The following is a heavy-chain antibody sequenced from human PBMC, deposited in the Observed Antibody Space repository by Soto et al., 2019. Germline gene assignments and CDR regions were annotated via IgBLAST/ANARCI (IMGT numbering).Heavy chain of an antibody. V-gene: IGHV3-9*01. J-gene: IGHJ4*02. Sequence: GGSLRLSCAASGFTFDDYAMHWVRQAPGKGLEWVSGISWNSGSIGYADSVKGRFTISRDNAKNSLYLQMNSLRAEDTALYYCAKARRGDILTVYYDYWGQGTMVTVSS. D-gene: IGHD3-9*01. CDR1: GFTFDDYA. CDR2: ISWNSGSI. CDR3: AKARRGDILTVYYDY.